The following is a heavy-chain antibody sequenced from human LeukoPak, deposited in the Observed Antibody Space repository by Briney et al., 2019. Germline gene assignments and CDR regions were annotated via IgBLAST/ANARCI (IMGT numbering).Heavy chain of an antibody. J-gene: IGHJ3*02. CDR1: GFTFSSYA. V-gene: IGHV3-23*01. CDR3: AKDPSVTIRDGNAFDI. D-gene: IGHD5-18*01. Sequence: GSLRLSCAASGFTFSSYAMSWVRQAPGKGLEWVSAISGSGGSTYYADSVKGRFTISRDNSKNTLYLQMNSLRAEDTAVYYCAKDPSVTIRDGNAFDIWGQGTMVTVSS. CDR2: ISGSGGST.